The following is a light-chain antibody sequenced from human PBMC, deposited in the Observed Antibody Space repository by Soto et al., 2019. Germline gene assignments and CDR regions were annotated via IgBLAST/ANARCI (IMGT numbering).Light chain of an antibody. V-gene: IGLV2-18*02. CDR2: DVT. J-gene: IGLJ2*01. Sequence: QSVLTQPPSVSGSPGQSVTISCTGTSSDVGAYDHVSWYQQPPGTAPRVMIYDVTNRPSGVPDRFSGSKSGNTASLTISGLLPEHEADYYCSSVTTRTTLVFGGGTKLTVL. CDR3: SSVTTRTTLV. CDR1: SSDVGAYDH.